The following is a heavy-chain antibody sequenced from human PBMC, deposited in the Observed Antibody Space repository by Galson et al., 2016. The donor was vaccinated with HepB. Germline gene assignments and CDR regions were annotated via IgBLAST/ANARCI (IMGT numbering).Heavy chain of an antibody. Sequence: SETLSLTCTVFGGSISSSSYYWGWIRQPPGKGLEWIGTIYYSGSTYYNPSLKSRVTISVDTSKNQLSLKLTSLRPEDTAVYYCGGDFSDDRLFRYWGQGTLVTVSP. D-gene: IGHD4-17*01. J-gene: IGHJ1*01. CDR2: IYYSGST. V-gene: IGHV4-39*01. CDR3: GGDFSDDRLFRY. CDR1: GGSISSSSYY.